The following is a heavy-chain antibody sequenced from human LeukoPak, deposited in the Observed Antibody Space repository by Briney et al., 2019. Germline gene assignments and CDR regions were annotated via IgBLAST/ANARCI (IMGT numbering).Heavy chain of an antibody. D-gene: IGHD3-16*01. CDR2: IYYSGST. CDR1: GGSISSYY. Sequence: SETLSLTCTASGGSISSYYWSWIRQPPGKGLEWIGYIYYSGSTNYNPSLKSRVTISVDTSKNQFSLKLSSVTAADTAVYYCARSDSIPLSWFDPWGQGTLVTVSS. CDR3: ARSDSIPLSWFDP. V-gene: IGHV4-59*01. J-gene: IGHJ5*02.